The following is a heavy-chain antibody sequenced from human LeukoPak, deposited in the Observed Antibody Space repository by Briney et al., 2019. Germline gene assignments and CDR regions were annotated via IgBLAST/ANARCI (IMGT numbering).Heavy chain of an antibody. D-gene: IGHD2-21*01. V-gene: IGHV3-23*01. CDR1: GFTFSNYA. Sequence: GGSLKLSCTASGFTFSNYAMNWVRQAPGKGLEWVSTISGTTYYADSVKGRFTISRDDSKSTLFLQMGNLRAEDTAVYYCAKILNSMYFDLWGRGALVTVSS. J-gene: IGHJ2*01. CDR3: AKILNSMYFDL. CDR2: ISGTT.